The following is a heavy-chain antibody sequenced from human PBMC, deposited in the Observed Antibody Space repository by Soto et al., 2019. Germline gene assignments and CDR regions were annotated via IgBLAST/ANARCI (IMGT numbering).Heavy chain of an antibody. D-gene: IGHD2-2*01. CDR2: INWNGGST. J-gene: IGHJ6*03. CDR1: VFTFDDYG. CDR3: ARGGYCSSTSCYRDSNDYYMDV. Sequence: GGSLRLSCAASVFTFDDYGMSWVRQAPGKGLEWVSGINWNGGSTGYADSVKGRFTISRDNAKNSLYLQMNSLRAEDTALYHCARGGYCSSTSCYRDSNDYYMDVWGKGTTVTVSS. V-gene: IGHV3-20*01.